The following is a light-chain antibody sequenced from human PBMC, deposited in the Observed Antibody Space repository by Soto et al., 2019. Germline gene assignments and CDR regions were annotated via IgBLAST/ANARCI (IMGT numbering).Light chain of an antibody. CDR2: GAS. V-gene: IGKV3-15*01. J-gene: IGKJ5*01. Sequence: EKVMTQSPATLSMSPGERATLSCRASQSVSSDLAWYQQKPGQAPRLLIYGASTRATGIPARFSGSGSGTEFTLTISSLQSEDFAVYYCQQYNNWSTFGQGTRLEIK. CDR1: QSVSSD. CDR3: QQYNNWST.